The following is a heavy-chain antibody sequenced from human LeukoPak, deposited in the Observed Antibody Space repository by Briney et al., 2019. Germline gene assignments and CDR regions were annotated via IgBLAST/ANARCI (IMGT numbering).Heavy chain of an antibody. J-gene: IGHJ4*02. D-gene: IGHD1-26*01. CDR1: GGTFSSYA. CDR2: IIPIFGTA. CDR3: ASEEGSGSYLDY. Sequence: ASVKVSCKASGGTFSSYAISWVRQAPGQGLEWMGGIIPIFGTANYAQKFQGRVTITADESTSTAYMELSSLRSEDTAVYYCASEEGSGSYLDYWGQGTLVTVSS. V-gene: IGHV1-69*13.